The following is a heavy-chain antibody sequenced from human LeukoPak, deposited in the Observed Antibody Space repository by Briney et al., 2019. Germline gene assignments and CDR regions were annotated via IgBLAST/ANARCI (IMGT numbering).Heavy chain of an antibody. CDR1: GFTFSNYF. V-gene: IGHV3-7*01. J-gene: IGHJ4*02. D-gene: IGHD1-26*01. CDR3: ARYLRNTVAGYYYFDY. CDR2: IKQDGSEK. Sequence: PGESLRLSCAASGFTFSNYFMSWVRQAPGKGLDWVANIKQDGSEKFYVDSVKGRFTISRDNAKASLYLQMNSLRAEDTAVYYCARYLRNTVAGYYYFDYWGQGTLVTVSS.